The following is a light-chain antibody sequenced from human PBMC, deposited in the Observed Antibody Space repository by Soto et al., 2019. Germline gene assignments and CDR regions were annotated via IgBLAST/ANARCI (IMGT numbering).Light chain of an antibody. J-gene: IGLJ1*01. CDR3: CSYAGSSAFYV. V-gene: IGLV2-23*01. Sequence: QSALTQPASVSGSPGQSITISCSGTSSDVGSYNLVSWYQQHPGKAPKLLIYEGNKRPSGVSNRFSGSKSGNTASLTVSGLQAEDEADYYCCSYAGSSAFYVFGTGTKVTV. CDR2: EGN. CDR1: SSDVGSYNL.